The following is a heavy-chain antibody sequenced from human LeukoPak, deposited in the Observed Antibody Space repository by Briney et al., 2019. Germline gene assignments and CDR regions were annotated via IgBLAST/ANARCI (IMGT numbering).Heavy chain of an antibody. V-gene: IGHV3-48*04. J-gene: IGHJ4*02. D-gene: IGHD6-19*01. CDR2: ISGRSSTI. CDR1: GFTFSSYS. Sequence: PGGSLRLSCAASGFTFSSYSMNWVRQAPGKGLEWISYISGRSSTIYYADSVKGRFTISRDNAKNSLYLQMNSLRAEDTALYYCARGGENSGFDYWGQGTLVIVSS. CDR3: ARGGENSGFDY.